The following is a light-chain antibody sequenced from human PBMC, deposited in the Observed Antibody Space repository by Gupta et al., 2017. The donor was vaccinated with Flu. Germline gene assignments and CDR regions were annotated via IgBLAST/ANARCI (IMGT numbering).Light chain of an antibody. CDR3: MQRKEFPIT. Sequence: TPLSLPVSSGEPAAISCRSSQSLLNLDWYLQKPGQSPQILIYAVSYRASGVPDRFSGSGSDTDFTLKISRVEADDVGLYYCMQRKEFPITFGQGTRLEIK. CDR1: QSLLN. V-gene: IGKV2-40*01. CDR2: AVS. J-gene: IGKJ5*01.